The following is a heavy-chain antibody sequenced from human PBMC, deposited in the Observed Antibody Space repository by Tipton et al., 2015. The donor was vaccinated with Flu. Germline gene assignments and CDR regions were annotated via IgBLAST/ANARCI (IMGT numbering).Heavy chain of an antibody. V-gene: IGHV5-51*01. D-gene: IGHD5-24*01. Sequence: QLVQSGAEVKKPGESLKISCKNSGYSFSTYWIGWVRQMPGKGLEWMGIIYAGDSDTRYSPSFQGQVTFSADKSISTAYLQWSTLKASDTAMYFCARQSKDGYNSFDYWGQGTLVTVSS. J-gene: IGHJ4*02. CDR1: GYSFSTYW. CDR3: ARQSKDGYNSFDY. CDR2: IYAGDSDT.